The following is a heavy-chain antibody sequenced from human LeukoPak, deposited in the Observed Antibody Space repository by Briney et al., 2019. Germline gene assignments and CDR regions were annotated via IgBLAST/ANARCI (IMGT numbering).Heavy chain of an antibody. Sequence: PGGSLRLPCAASGFTFSSYGVHWVRQAPGKGLEWVAVISYDGSNKYYADSVKGRFTTSRDNSKNTLYLQMNSLRAEDTAVYYCAKVWVRYTPLGYFQHWGQGTLVTVSS. D-gene: IGHD5-18*01. CDR1: GFTFSSYG. CDR3: AKVWVRYTPLGYFQH. V-gene: IGHV3-30*18. CDR2: ISYDGSNK. J-gene: IGHJ1*01.